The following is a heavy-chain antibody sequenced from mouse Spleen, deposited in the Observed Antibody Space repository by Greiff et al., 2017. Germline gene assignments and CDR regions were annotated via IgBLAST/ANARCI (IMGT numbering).Heavy chain of an antibody. Sequence: QVQLQQSGPELARPWASLKISCPASYSSFRRVHFAFSDTNYWMQLVKQRSGQGRERTGYISAGNGGTSYNQKFKGKATLADDKDYRTAYMHLSSQTSEDCAVYDFATASYGEAMDYWGPGTSVTGSP. D-gene: IGHD2-10*02. J-gene: IGHJ4*01. CDR3: SEDCAVYDFATASYGEAMDY. CDR2: GQGRERTG. CDR1: YSS. V-gene: IGHV1-87*01.